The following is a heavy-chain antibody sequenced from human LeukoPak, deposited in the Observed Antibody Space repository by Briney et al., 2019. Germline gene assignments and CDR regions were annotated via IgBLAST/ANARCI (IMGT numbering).Heavy chain of an antibody. J-gene: IGHJ6*02. CDR3: ARGHQDFWSGHYFYYYGMDV. CDR1: GYTFADYY. D-gene: IGHD3-3*01. V-gene: IGHV1-2*02. CDR2: INPSSGGT. Sequence: ASVKVSCKTSGYTFADYYMHWVRQAPGQGLEWMGWINPSSGGTNYAQKFQGRVIMTRDTSISTAYMEVSGLRSDDTAVYYCARGHQDFWSGHYFYYYGMDVWGQGTTVTVSS.